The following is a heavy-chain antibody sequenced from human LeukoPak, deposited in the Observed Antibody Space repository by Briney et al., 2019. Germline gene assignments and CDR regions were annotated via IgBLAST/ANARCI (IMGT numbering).Heavy chain of an antibody. Sequence: PGGSLRLSCAASGFTFSSYAMSWVRQAPGKGLEWVSAISGSGGSTYYADSVKGRFTISRDNSKNTLYLQMNSLRAEDTAVYYCAKARYCSSTSCSHYFDYWGQGTLVTVSS. J-gene: IGHJ4*02. V-gene: IGHV3-23*01. D-gene: IGHD2-2*01. CDR2: ISGSGGST. CDR3: AKARYCSSTSCSHYFDY. CDR1: GFTFSSYA.